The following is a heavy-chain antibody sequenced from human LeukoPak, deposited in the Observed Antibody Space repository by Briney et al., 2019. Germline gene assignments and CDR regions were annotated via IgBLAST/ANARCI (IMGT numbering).Heavy chain of an antibody. CDR1: GFTFSSYS. CDR2: ISSSSSYI. D-gene: IGHD6-6*01. J-gene: IGHJ4*02. V-gene: IGHV3-21*01. Sequence: GRSLRLSCAASGFTFSSYSMNWVRQAPGKGLEWVSSISSSSSYIYYADSVKGRFTISRDNAKNSLYLQMNSLRAEDTAVYYCARDDEYSSSSVGGYWGQGTLVTVSS. CDR3: ARDDEYSSSSVGGY.